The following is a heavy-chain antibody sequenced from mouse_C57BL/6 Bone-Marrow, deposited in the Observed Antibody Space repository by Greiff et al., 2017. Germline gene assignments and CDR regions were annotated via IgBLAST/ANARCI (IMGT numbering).Heavy chain of an antibody. Sequence: QVQLQQSGAELVMPGASVKLSCKASGYTFTSYWMHWVTQRPGQGLEWIGEIDPADSYTNYNQKFKGKSTLTVDKSSSTAYMQLSSLTSEDAAVYYCAREGFITTVLFAYWGQGTLVTVSA. V-gene: IGHV1-69*01. J-gene: IGHJ3*01. CDR3: AREGFITTVLFAY. D-gene: IGHD1-1*01. CDR2: IDPADSYT. CDR1: GYTFTSYW.